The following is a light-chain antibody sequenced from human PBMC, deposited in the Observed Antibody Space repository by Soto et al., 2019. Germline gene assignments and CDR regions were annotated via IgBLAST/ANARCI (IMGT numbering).Light chain of an antibody. Sequence: QSVLTQPPSVSAAPGQKVTISCSGTSSNIGNNYVSWYQQLPGTAPKVLIYENDKRPSGIPDRFSGSKSGTSATLGITGLQTGDEADYYCGTWDSSLSAVVFGGGTKPPS. V-gene: IGLV1-51*02. CDR1: SSNIGNNY. J-gene: IGLJ2*01. CDR2: END. CDR3: GTWDSSLSAVV.